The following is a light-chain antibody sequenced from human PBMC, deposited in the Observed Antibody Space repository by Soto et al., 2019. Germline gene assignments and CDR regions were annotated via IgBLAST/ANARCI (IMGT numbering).Light chain of an antibody. Sequence: EMVLTQSPATLSLSPGERATLSCRASQSVGSNLAWYQQKPGQAPRLLIYGASTRATGTPTRFSGSGSGTDFTLSISSLQSEDFAVYYCQEYTDWSSTFGQGTKVDIK. V-gene: IGKV3-15*01. CDR2: GAS. CDR3: QEYTDWSST. J-gene: IGKJ2*01. CDR1: QSVGSN.